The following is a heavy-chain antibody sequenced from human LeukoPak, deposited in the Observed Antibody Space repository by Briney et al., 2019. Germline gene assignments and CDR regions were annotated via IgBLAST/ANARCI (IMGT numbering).Heavy chain of an antibody. V-gene: IGHV3-23*01. CDR1: GSTFSSYA. J-gene: IGHJ6*02. CDR3: AKPWGYCSSTSCRFRYYYGMDV. CDR2: ISGSGGST. D-gene: IGHD2-2*01. Sequence: GGSLRLSCAASGSTFSSYAMSWVRQAPGKGLEWVSAISGSGGSTYYADSVKGRFTIPRDNSKNTLYLQMNSLRAEDTAVYYCAKPWGYCSSTSCRFRYYYGMDVWGQGTTVTVSS.